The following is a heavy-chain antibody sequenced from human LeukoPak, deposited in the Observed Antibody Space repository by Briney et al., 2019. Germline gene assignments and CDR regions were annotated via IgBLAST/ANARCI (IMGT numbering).Heavy chain of an antibody. CDR3: AGRDINSSSLDRIDY. J-gene: IGHJ4*02. V-gene: IGHV4-59*08. D-gene: IGHD6-13*01. CDR2: IYYSGST. Sequence: SETLSLTCTVSGGSLSSYYWSWIRQTPGKGLEWIGYIYYSGSTNYNPSLKSRATMSLDTSKNQFSLKLSSVTAADTAVYYCAGRDINSSSLDRIDYWGQGTLVTVSS. CDR1: GGSLSSYY.